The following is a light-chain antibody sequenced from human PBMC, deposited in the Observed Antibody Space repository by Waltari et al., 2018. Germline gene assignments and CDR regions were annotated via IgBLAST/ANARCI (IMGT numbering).Light chain of an antibody. J-gene: IGKJ2*01. CDR3: QQYGSSPYT. CDR2: GAS. CDR1: QSVAGSY. V-gene: IGKV3-20*01. Sequence: EIVLTQAPGPLSLSLGERATLSCRASQSVAGSYLAWYQQKPVQAPRPLISGASSRATGIPDRFSGSGSGTDFTLTITRLEPEDFAVYSCQQYGSSPYTFGQGTKLEI.